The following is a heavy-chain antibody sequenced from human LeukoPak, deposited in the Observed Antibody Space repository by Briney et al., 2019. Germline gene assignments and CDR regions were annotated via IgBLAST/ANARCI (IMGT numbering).Heavy chain of an antibody. CDR1: GGSISSGNYY. D-gene: IGHD5-12*01. V-gene: IGHV4-61*02. CDR2: MSTSGTT. CDR3: SRDRPTTYYYYHMDV. Sequence: SQTLSLTCTVSGGSISSGNYYWSWIRQPAGKGLEWIGGMSTSGTTNYNPSLKSRVTISVDTSNNQFSLKLSSVTAADTAVYYCSRDRPTTYYYYHMDVWGKGTTVTVSS. J-gene: IGHJ6*03.